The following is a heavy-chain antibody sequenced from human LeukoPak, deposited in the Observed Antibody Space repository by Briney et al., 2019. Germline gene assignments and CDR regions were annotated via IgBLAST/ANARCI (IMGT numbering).Heavy chain of an antibody. CDR2: IRSKANSYAT. CDR1: GFTFSSYT. D-gene: IGHD5-12*01. CDR3: TVYRLDYYYYYMDV. V-gene: IGHV3-73*01. Sequence: PGGSLRLSCAASGFTFSSYTMHWVRQASGKGLEWVGRIRSKANSYATAYAASVKGRFTISRDDSKNTAYLQMNSLKTEDTAVYYCTVYRLDYYYYYMDVWGKGTTVTVSS. J-gene: IGHJ6*03.